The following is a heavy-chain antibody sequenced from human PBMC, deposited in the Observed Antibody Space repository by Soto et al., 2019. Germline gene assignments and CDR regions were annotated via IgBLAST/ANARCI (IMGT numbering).Heavy chain of an antibody. Sequence: QVQLVQSGAEVKKPGSSVKVSCKASGGTFSSYAISWVRQAPGQGLEWMGGIIPIFGTANYAQKFQGRVTITADESTSTAYMELSSLRPEDTAVYYCAREPYCSGGSCYSWFDPWGQGTLVTVSS. CDR1: GGTFSSYA. V-gene: IGHV1-69*01. CDR2: IIPIFGTA. CDR3: AREPYCSGGSCYSWFDP. J-gene: IGHJ5*02. D-gene: IGHD2-15*01.